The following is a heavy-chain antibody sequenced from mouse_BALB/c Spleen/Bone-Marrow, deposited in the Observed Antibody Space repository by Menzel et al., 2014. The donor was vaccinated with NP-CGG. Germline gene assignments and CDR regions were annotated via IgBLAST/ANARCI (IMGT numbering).Heavy chain of an antibody. CDR2: ISSGSSTI. V-gene: IGHV5-17*02. CDR3: ARRGSNHWYFDV. CDR1: GFTFSSFG. Sequence: EVKLVESGGGLVQPGGSRKLSCAASGFTFSSFGMHWVRQAPEKGLEWVAYISSGSSTIYYADTVKGRLTISRDNPKNTLFLQMTSLRSEDTAMYYCARRGSNHWYFDVWGAGTTVTVSS. J-gene: IGHJ1*01. D-gene: IGHD1-1*01.